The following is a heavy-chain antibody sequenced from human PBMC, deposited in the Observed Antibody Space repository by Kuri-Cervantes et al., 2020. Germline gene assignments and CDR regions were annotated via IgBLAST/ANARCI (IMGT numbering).Heavy chain of an antibody. J-gene: IGHJ6*02. V-gene: IGHV3-74*01. D-gene: IGHD2-15*01. CDR2: INSDGSST. CDR3: AREEVVFFDYYGMDV. Sequence: GGSLRLACTASGFTVSGNYMSWVRQAPGKGLVWVSRINSDGSSTSYADSVKGRFTISRDNAKNTLYLQMNSLRAEDTAVYYCAREEVVFFDYYGMDVWGQGTTVTVSS. CDR1: GFTVSGNY.